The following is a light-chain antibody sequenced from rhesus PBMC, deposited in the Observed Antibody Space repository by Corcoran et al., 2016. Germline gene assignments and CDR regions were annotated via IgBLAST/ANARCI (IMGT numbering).Light chain of an antibody. CDR3: LQYNSNPLT. J-gene: IGKJ4*01. CDR1: QGISTY. CDR2: AAS. Sequence: DIQMTQSPSSLSASVGDRVTITCRARQGISTYLHWYQQKPGKAPKRLIYAASRLESGVPSRFSGSGSGTDFTLTISSLQPEDFATYYCLQYNSNPLTFGGGTKVEIK. V-gene: IGKV1-43*01.